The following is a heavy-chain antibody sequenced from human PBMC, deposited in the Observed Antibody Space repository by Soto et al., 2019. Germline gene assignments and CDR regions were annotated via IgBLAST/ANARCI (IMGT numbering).Heavy chain of an antibody. CDR3: ARSSGGNFGIIIEGTNWFAP. V-gene: IGHV1-46*01. CDR2: INPHGGST. J-gene: IGHJ5*02. CDR1: RDTFTSYY. Sequence: ASVKVSCKAPRDTFTSYYINWVRPAPGQGLEWMGVINPHGGSTAYAQKFKGRVTLTRDTSASTVYMEVSSLTSEDTAMYYCARSSGGNFGIIIEGTNWFAPWGQGTLVTSPQ. D-gene: IGHD1-26*01.